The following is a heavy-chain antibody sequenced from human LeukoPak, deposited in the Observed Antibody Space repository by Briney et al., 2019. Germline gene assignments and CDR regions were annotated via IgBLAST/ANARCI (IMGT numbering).Heavy chain of an antibody. CDR1: GFTFSTYA. D-gene: IGHD4-17*01. V-gene: IGHV3-30*18. CDR2: ISYDGSNK. Sequence: QPGRSLRLSCAAPGFTFSTYAMHWVRQAPGKGLEWVAVISYDGSNKYYPDSVKGRFTISRDNSKNTLFLQMNSLRTDDTAVYYCAKTDYGDRGVDYWGQGTLVTVSS. CDR3: AKTDYGDRGVDY. J-gene: IGHJ4*02.